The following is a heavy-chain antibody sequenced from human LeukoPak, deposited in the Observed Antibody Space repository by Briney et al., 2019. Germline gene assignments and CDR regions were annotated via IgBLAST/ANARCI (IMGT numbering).Heavy chain of an antibody. CDR2: INPNSGGT. V-gene: IGHV1-2*02. D-gene: IGHD5-18*01. CDR1: GYTFTGYY. CDR3: ARPGYSYSDDAFDI. Sequence: ASVKVSCKASGYTFTGYYMHWVRQAPGQGLEWMGWINPNSGGTNYAQKFQGRVTMTRDKSIGPAYMEPDRLRSDDTAVYLCARPGYSYSDDAFDIWGQGTMVTVSS. J-gene: IGHJ3*02.